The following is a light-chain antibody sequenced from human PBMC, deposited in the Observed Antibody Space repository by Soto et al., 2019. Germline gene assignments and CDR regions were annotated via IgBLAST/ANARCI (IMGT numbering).Light chain of an antibody. J-gene: IGLJ3*02. CDR3: SSYTTTHGLV. V-gene: IGLV2-14*01. CDR2: EVT. CDR1: SSDVAVSSY. Sequence: QAVVTQPASVSESPGQSITISCTGSSSDVAVSSYVSWHRQHPGKAPELIIYEVTNRPSGISTRFSASKSGDTASLTVSGLQAEDEADYYCSSYTTTHGLVFGGGTKLTVL.